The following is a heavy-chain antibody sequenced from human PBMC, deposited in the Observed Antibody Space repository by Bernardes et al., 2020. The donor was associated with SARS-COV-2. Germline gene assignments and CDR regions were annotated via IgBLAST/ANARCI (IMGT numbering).Heavy chain of an antibody. D-gene: IGHD6-19*01. V-gene: IGHV3-66*02. CDR3: ARRRAGGWDLDY. CDR2: IYRGGNT. Sequence: SLRLSCAASGFTVSDSYMTWVRQAPGKGLEWVSVIYRGGNTYYADSVRGRFTISRDSSKNTLYLQMNSLRGEDTAVYYCARRRAGGWDLDYWGQGTLVTVSS. J-gene: IGHJ4*02. CDR1: GFTVSDSY.